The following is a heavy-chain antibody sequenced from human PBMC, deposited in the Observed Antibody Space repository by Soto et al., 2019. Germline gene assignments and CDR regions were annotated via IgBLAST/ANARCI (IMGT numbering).Heavy chain of an antibody. CDR1: GFTFSSYG. V-gene: IGHV3-30*18. CDR3: AKAPYGSWPYYYYYGMDV. J-gene: IGHJ6*02. CDR2: ISYDGSNK. D-gene: IGHD6-13*01. Sequence: QVQLVESGGGVVQPGRSLRLSCAASGFTFSSYGMHRVRQAPGKGLEWVAVISYDGSNKYYADSVKGRFTISRDNSKNTLYLQMNSLRAEDTAVYYCAKAPYGSWPYYYYYGMDVWGQGTTVTVSS.